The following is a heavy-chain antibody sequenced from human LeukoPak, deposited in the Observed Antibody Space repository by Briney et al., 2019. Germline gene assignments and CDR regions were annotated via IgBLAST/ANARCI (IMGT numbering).Heavy chain of an antibody. V-gene: IGHV3-33*01. CDR2: IWYDGSNK. Sequence: GGSLRLSCAASGFTFSSYGMHWVRQAPGKGLEWVALIWYDGSNKYYADSVKGRFTISRDNSKNTLYLQMNTLRAEDTAVYYCARGGAAAGFDYWGQGALVAVSS. CDR1: GFTFSSYG. CDR3: ARGGAAAGFDY. J-gene: IGHJ4*02. D-gene: IGHD6-13*01.